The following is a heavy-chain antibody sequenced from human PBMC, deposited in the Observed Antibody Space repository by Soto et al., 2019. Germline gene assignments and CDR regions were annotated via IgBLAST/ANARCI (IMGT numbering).Heavy chain of an antibody. CDR2: IYHSGST. J-gene: IGHJ6*02. Sequence: QVQLQESGPGLVKPSGTLSLTCAVSGDSISSDNWWSWVRQPPGTGMEWIGEIYHSGSTNYNPSLKSRVTISLDKSKNQFSLKLSSVTAADTAVYYCARDWSGSTSCSYYGMDVWGQGTTVAGSS. V-gene: IGHV4-4*02. D-gene: IGHD2-2*01. CDR1: GDSISSDNW. CDR3: ARDWSGSTSCSYYGMDV.